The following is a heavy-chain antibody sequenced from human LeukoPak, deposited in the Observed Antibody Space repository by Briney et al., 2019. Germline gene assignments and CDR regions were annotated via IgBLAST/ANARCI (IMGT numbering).Heavy chain of an antibody. CDR2: ISAYNGNT. J-gene: IGHJ6*03. CDR1: GYTFTSYG. V-gene: IGHV1-18*01. CDR3: ARDASIFGVVMADYMDV. Sequence: ASVKVSCKASGYTFTSYGISWVRQAPGQGLEWMGWISAYNGNTNYAQKLQGRVTMTTDTSTSTAYMELRSLRSDDTAVYYCARDASIFGVVMADYMDVWGKGTTVTISS. D-gene: IGHD3-3*01.